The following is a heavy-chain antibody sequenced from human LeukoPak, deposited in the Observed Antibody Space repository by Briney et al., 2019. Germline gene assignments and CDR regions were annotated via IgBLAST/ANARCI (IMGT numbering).Heavy chain of an antibody. CDR2: ISGSGSTT. CDR3: AKESSGYYYDFDY. Sequence: GGSLRLSCAASGFTFSSYAMSWVRRAPGKGLEWVSTISGSGSTTYHADSVKGRFTISRDSSKNTPYLQMNSLRAEDTAVYYCAKESSGYYYDFDYWGQGTLVTVSS. D-gene: IGHD3-22*01. V-gene: IGHV3-23*01. J-gene: IGHJ4*02. CDR1: GFTFSSYA.